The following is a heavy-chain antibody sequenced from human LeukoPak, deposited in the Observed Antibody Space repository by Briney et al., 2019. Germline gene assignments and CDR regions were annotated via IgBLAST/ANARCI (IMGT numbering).Heavy chain of an antibody. CDR1: GGSISSGDYY. D-gene: IGHD3-10*01. Sequence: SQTPSLTCTVSGGSISSGDYYWSWIRQPPGKGLEWIGYIYYSGSTYYNPSLKSRVTISVDTSKNQFSLKLSSVTAADTAVYYCARDLISDYYGSGSPPNAFDIWGQGTMVTVSS. CDR3: ARDLISDYYGSGSPPNAFDI. J-gene: IGHJ3*02. CDR2: IYYSGST. V-gene: IGHV4-30-4*08.